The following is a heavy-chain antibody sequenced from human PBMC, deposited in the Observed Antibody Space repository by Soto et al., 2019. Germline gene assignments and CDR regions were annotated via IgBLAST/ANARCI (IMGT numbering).Heavy chain of an antibody. D-gene: IGHD3-10*01. Sequence: EVQLLESGGGLVQPGGSLRLSCAASGFTFSSFSMNWVRQAPGKGLEWVASVGGGGDHTFYADSVKGRFTISRDDSQNTLFLQTNSLRAEDTAVYFCAKRDSGSGRSPPLIGFWGQGTLVTVSS. CDR1: GFTFSSFS. CDR2: VGGGGDHT. J-gene: IGHJ4*02. CDR3: AKRDSGSGRSPPLIGF. V-gene: IGHV3-23*01.